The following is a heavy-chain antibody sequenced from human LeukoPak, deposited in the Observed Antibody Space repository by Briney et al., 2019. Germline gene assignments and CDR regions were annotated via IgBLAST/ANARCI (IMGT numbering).Heavy chain of an antibody. CDR3: ARASAARHFDY. V-gene: IGHV4-59*01. CDR2: IYYSGST. D-gene: IGHD6-6*01. Sequence: PSETLSLTCTVSGVSISSYYWSWIRQPPGKGLEWIGYIYYSGSTNYNPSLKSRVTISVDTSKNQFSLKLSSVTAADTAVYYCARASAARHFDYWGQGTLVTVSS. CDR1: GVSISSYY. J-gene: IGHJ4*02.